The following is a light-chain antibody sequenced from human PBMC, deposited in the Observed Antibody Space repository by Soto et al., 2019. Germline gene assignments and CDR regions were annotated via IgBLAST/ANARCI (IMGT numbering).Light chain of an antibody. CDR3: LQTVGSRTWT. J-gene: IGKJ1*01. V-gene: IGKV1-39*01. CDR1: QTIRYS. Sequence: DIQMTQSPSSLSASVGDRVTISCRASQTIRYSLNWYQQKPGKAPKVLIYDASTVQSGVPPRFSGSGSGTNFALTISSLQPEDFGTYCCLQTVGSRTWTFGQGTKVDIK. CDR2: DAS.